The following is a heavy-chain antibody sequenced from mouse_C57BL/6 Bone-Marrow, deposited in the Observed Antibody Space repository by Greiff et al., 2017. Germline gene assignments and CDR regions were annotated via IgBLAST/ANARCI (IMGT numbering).Heavy chain of an antibody. J-gene: IGHJ4*01. D-gene: IGHD1-1*01. Sequence: QVHVKQSGAELVKPGASVKLSCKASGYTFTSYWMHWVKQRPGQGLEWIGMIHPNSGSTNYNEKFKSKATLTVDKSSSTAYMQLSSLTSEDSAVYYCAREVLRVAMDYWGQGTSVTVSS. CDR1: GYTFTSYW. V-gene: IGHV1-64*01. CDR2: IHPNSGST. CDR3: AREVLRVAMDY.